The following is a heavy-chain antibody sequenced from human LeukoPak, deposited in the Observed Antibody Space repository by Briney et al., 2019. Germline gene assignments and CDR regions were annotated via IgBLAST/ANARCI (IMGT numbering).Heavy chain of an antibody. V-gene: IGHV4-39*01. D-gene: IGHD3-10*01. Sequence: SETLSLTCTVSGGSISSSSYYWGWIRQPPGKGLEWIGIIYYSGSTYYNPSLKSRVTISVDTSKNQFSLKLSSVTAADTAVYYCAGILWFGELIDYWGQGTLVTVSS. CDR3: AGILWFGELIDY. CDR1: GGSISSSSYY. CDR2: IYYSGST. J-gene: IGHJ4*02.